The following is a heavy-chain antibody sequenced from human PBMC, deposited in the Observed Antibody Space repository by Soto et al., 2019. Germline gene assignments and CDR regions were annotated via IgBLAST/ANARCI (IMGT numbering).Heavy chain of an antibody. CDR3: ARTPSSIAARPRIYFDY. V-gene: IGHV1-69*01. J-gene: IGHJ4*02. Sequence: QVQLVQSGAEVKKPGSSVKVSCTASGGTFSSYAISWVRQAPGQGLEWMGGIIPIFGTANYAQKFQGRVTITADESTSTAYMELSSLRSEDTAVYYCARTPSSIAARPRIYFDYWGQGTLVTVSS. CDR2: IIPIFGTA. CDR1: GGTFSSYA. D-gene: IGHD6-6*01.